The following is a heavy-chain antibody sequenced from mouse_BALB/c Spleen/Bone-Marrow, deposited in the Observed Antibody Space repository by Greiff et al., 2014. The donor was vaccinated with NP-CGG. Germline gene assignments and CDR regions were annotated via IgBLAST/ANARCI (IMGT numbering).Heavy chain of an antibody. D-gene: IGHD1-1*01. V-gene: IGHV5-9-3*01. Sequence: EVKLVESGGGLVKPGGPLKLPCAASGFTFSSYAMSWVRQTPEKRLEWVATISSGGSYTYYPDSVKGRFTISRDNAKNTLYLQMSSLRSEDTAMYYCARHETTVVATDAMDYWGQGTSVTVSS. J-gene: IGHJ4*01. CDR2: ISSGGSYT. CDR3: ARHETTVVATDAMDY. CDR1: GFTFSSYA.